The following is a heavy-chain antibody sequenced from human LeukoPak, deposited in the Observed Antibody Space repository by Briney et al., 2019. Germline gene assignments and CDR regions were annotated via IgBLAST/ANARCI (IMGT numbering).Heavy chain of an antibody. CDR1: GFTFSSYA. J-gene: IGHJ4*02. CDR2: ISYDGSNK. D-gene: IGHD1-14*01. V-gene: IGHV3-30*04. Sequence: GGSLRLSCAASGFTFSSYAMHWVRQAPGKGLEWVAVISYDGSNKYYADSVKGRFTISRDNSKNTMYLQMNSLRAEDTAVYYCARVPGIWGQGTLVTVSS. CDR3: ARVPGI.